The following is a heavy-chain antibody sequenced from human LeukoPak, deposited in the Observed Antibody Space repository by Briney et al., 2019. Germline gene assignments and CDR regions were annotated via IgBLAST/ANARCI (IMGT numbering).Heavy chain of an antibody. CDR1: GYTFTGYY. V-gene: IGHV1-2*06. J-gene: IGHJ1*01. CDR3: ARGPPIVVVTQYFQH. Sequence: ASVKVSCKASGYTFTGYYMHWVRQAPGQGLEWMGRINPNSGGTNYAQKFQGRVTMTRDTSISTAYMELSRLRSDDTAVYYCARGPPIVVVTQYFQHWGQGTLVTVSS. D-gene: IGHD3-22*01. CDR2: INPNSGGT.